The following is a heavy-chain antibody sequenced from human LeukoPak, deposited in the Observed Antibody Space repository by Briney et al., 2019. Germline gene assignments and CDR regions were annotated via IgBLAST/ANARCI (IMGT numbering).Heavy chain of an antibody. CDR3: AKLASIVVVTATQYYFDY. CDR2: ISGSGGST. D-gene: IGHD2-21*02. V-gene: IGHV3-23*01. CDR1: GFTFSSYA. J-gene: IGHJ4*02. Sequence: GGSLRLSCAASGFTFSSYAMHWVRQAPGKGLEWVSAISGSGGSTYYADSVKGRFTISRDNSKNTLYLQMNSLRAEDTAVYYCAKLASIVVVTATQYYFDYWGQGTLVTVSS.